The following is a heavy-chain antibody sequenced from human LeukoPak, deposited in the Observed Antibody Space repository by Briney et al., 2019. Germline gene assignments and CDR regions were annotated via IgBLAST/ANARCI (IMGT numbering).Heavy chain of an antibody. D-gene: IGHD3-22*01. J-gene: IGHJ4*02. CDR2: INHSGST. V-gene: IGHV4-34*01. Sequence: SETLSLTCAVYGGSFSGYYWSWIRQPPGKGLEWIGEINHSGSTNYNPSLKSRVTISVDTSKNQFSLKLSSVTAADTAVYYCARVRQVYDSSGYWRGGFFDYWGQGTLVTVSS. CDR1: GGSFSGYY. CDR3: ARVRQVYDSSGYWRGGFFDY.